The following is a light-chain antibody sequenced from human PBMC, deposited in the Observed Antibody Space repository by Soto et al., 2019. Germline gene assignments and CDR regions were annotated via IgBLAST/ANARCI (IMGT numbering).Light chain of an antibody. CDR1: SSDIGGYNY. Sequence: QSALTQPASVSGSPGQSITISCTGSSSDIGGYNYVSWYQQHPGKAPQLMIYDVSHRPSGISDRFSGSKSGNTASLTISGLQPKDEADYYCSSYGASSTLFGGGTKVTVL. J-gene: IGLJ3*02. CDR2: DVS. CDR3: SSYGASSTL. V-gene: IGLV2-14*03.